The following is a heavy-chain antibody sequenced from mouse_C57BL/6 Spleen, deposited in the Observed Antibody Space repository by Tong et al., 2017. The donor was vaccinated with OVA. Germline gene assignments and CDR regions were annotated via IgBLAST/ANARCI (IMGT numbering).Heavy chain of an antibody. Sequence: VQLQESGPGLVQPSQSLSITCTVSGFSLTSYGVHWVRQSPGKGLEWLGVIWSGGSTDYNAAFISRLSISKDNSKSQVFFKMNRLQDNDTAIYYCARNGYYRYAWFAYWGQGTLVTVSA. J-gene: IGHJ3*01. D-gene: IGHD2-14*01. CDR1: GFSLTSYG. CDR2: IWSGGST. CDR3: ARNGYYRYAWFAY. V-gene: IGHV2-2*02.